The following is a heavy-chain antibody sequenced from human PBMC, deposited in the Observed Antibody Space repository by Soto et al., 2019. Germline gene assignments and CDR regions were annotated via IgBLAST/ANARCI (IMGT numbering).Heavy chain of an antibody. CDR1: GGTFNSYS. J-gene: IGHJ5*02. CDR3: TRRGRQSANWFDP. Sequence: QVQLVQSGAEVKTPGSSVKVSCKASGGTFNSYSIDWVRQAPGQGFEWMGGISPMSGRPNYAQRSQGRVTFSADKSTNTVYMEVNSLAHEDTAVYYCTRRGRQSANWFDPWGQGTLVTVSS. V-gene: IGHV1-69*06. CDR2: ISPMSGRP.